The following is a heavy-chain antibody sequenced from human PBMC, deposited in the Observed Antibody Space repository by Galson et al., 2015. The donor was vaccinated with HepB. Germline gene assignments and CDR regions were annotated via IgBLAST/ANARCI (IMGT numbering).Heavy chain of an antibody. V-gene: IGHV1-2*02. CDR2: INPNRGGT. J-gene: IGHJ3*02. CDR3: ARTLGSNRGDAFDI. D-gene: IGHD7-27*01. CDR1: GYAFTDYY. Sequence: SVKVSCKASGYAFTDYYIYWVRQAPGQGLECMGWINPNRGGTNYAQKFQGRVTMTRDPSISTAYMDLSSLRSDDTAVYYCARTLGSNRGDAFDIWGQGTMVTVSS.